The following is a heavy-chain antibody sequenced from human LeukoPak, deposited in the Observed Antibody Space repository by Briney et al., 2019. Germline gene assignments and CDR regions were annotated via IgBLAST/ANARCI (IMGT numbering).Heavy chain of an antibody. V-gene: IGHV3-23*01. J-gene: IGHJ4*02. CDR2: IRGSGFST. CDR1: GFTFSNHG. Sequence: GGSLRLSCAASGFTFSNHGMSWVRQAPGKGLEWVSGIRGSGFSTDYADSVKGRFTTSRDNAKNSLYLQMNSLRAEDTAVYFCARSGYSSTWYLQNFELDYWGQGTLVTVSS. D-gene: IGHD2-2*01. CDR3: ARSGYSSTWYLQNFELDY.